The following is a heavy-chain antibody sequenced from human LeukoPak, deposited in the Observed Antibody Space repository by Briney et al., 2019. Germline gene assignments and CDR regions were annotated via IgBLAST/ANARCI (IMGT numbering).Heavy chain of an antibody. D-gene: IGHD3-22*01. V-gene: IGHV4-34*01. CDR1: GGSFSGYY. Sequence: SETLSLTCAVYGGSFSGYYWSWIRQPPGKGLEWIGEINHSGSTNYNPSLKSRVTISVDTSKNQFSLKLSSVTAADTAVYYCARGTMYYYDSSGYYYGYAFDIWGQGTMVTVSS. J-gene: IGHJ3*02. CDR3: ARGTMYYYDSSGYYYGYAFDI. CDR2: INHSGST.